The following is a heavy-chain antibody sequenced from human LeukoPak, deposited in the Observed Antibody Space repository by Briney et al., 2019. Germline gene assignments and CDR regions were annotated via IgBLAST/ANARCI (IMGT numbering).Heavy chain of an antibody. V-gene: IGHV1-46*01. CDR3: ARDVADDDY. J-gene: IGHJ4*02. Sequence: ASAKVSCKASGYTFTSYYMHWVRQAPGQGLEWMGIINPNGGSTSYAQQFQGRVTMTRDTSTSTVYMELSSLRSEDTAVYYCARDVADDDYWGQGTRVIVSS. D-gene: IGHD2-21*01. CDR1: GYTFTSYY. CDR2: INPNGGST.